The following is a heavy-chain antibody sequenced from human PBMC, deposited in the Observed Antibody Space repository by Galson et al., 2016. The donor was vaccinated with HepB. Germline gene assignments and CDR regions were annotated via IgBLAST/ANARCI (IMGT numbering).Heavy chain of an antibody. CDR1: GFTFSGAA. J-gene: IGHJ6*02. CDR2: IGSTANNYAT. V-gene: IGHV3-73*01. CDR3: TRRGAIVLRDV. Sequence: SLRLSCATSGFTFSGAAMHWVRQASGKGLEWIGRIGSTANNYATEYAASVKGRFTISRDDPKSTAYLQMTSLKTEGTALYYCTRRGAIVLRDVWGQGTTVTVSS. D-gene: IGHD2/OR15-2a*01.